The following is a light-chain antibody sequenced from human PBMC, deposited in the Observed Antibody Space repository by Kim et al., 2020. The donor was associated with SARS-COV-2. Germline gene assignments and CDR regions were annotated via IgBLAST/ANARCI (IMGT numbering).Light chain of an antibody. J-gene: IGLJ2*01. Sequence: SYELTQPPSVSVSPGQTASITCSGDLLGNKYSCWYQQKPGQSPVLIIYQDVKRPSGIPERFSGSNSGNTATLTISETQAVDEADYFCQAWDSSTVVFGGGTQLTVL. CDR3: QAWDSSTVV. V-gene: IGLV3-1*01. CDR1: LLGNKY. CDR2: QDV.